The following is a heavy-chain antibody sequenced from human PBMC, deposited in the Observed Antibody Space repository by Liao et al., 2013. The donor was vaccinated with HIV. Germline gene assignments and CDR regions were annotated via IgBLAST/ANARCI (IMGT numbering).Heavy chain of an antibody. J-gene: IGHJ3*01. D-gene: IGHD4-17*01. CDR3: AAGDYGAYKAFDF. Sequence: QVQLQESGPGLVKPSQTLPLTCTVSAGSINSGLYYWSWIRQPAGKGLEWIGRIYTSGNTNYSPSLKSRVTMSLDTSKNQFSLKLSSVTAADTAVYYCAAGDYGAYKAFDFWGQGTVVTVSS. CDR2: IYTSGNT. V-gene: IGHV4-61*02. CDR1: AGSINSGLYY.